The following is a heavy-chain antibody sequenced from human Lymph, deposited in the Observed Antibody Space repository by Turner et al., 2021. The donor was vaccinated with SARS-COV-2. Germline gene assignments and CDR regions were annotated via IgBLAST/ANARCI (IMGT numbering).Heavy chain of an antibody. Sequence: QVQLVESGGGVVQPGRSLGLSCAASGFTFSTYVMPWVRQAPGKGLEWVALISYDGSNEYYADSVKGRFTISRDNSKNTVYLHMNSLRTEDTAMYYCARGHGGNYYYGMDVWGQGTTVTVSS. CDR2: ISYDGSNE. CDR3: ARGHGGNYYYGMDV. D-gene: IGHD2-15*01. V-gene: IGHV3-30*04. CDR1: GFTFSTYV. J-gene: IGHJ6*02.